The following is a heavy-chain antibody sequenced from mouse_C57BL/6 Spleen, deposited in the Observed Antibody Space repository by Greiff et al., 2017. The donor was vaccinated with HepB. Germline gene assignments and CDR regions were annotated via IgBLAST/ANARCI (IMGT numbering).Heavy chain of an antibody. CDR3: ARSTTVVAGLDY. J-gene: IGHJ2*01. Sequence: VQLVESGAELVRPGTSVKVSCKASGYAFTNYLIEWVKQRPGQGLEWIGVINPGSGGTNYNEKFKGKATLTADKSSSTAYMQLSSLTSEDSAVYFCARSTTVVAGLDYWGQGTTLTVSS. CDR1: GYAFTNYL. V-gene: IGHV1-54*01. CDR2: INPGSGGT. D-gene: IGHD1-1*01.